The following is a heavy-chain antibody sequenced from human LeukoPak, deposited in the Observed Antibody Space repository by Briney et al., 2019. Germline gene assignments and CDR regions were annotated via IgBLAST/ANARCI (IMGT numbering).Heavy chain of an antibody. CDR2: VYHSGFI. V-gene: IGHV4-4*02. Sequence: SETLSLTCAVSGDSINSNHWWSWVRQPPGKGLEWIGEVYHSGFISYNPSLKSRLTVSLDKSKNQFSLRLSSVTAADTAVYYCARLATTVTTEDYWGQGILVTVSS. J-gene: IGHJ4*02. D-gene: IGHD4-17*01. CDR1: GDSINSNHW. CDR3: ARLATTVTTEDY.